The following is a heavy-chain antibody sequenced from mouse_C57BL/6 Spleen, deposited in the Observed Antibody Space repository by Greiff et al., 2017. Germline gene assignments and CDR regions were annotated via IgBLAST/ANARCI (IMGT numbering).Heavy chain of an antibody. D-gene: IGHD1-1*01. Sequence: VQLQQSGPELVKPGASVKIPCKASGYTFTDYNMDWVKQSHGKSLEWIGDINPNNGGTIYNQKFKGKATLTVDKSSSTAYMELRSLTSEDTAVYYCARFITTVGSFAYWGQGTLVTVSA. V-gene: IGHV1-18*01. CDR1: GYTFTDYN. CDR3: ARFITTVGSFAY. J-gene: IGHJ3*01. CDR2: INPNNGGT.